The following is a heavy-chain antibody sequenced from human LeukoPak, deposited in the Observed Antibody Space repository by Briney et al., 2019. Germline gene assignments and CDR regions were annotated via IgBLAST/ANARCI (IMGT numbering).Heavy chain of an antibody. CDR1: GFTFRSYA. D-gene: IGHD6-19*01. CDR3: ARVSGWYWFDN. CDR2: ISSDGRIT. Sequence: PGGSLRLSCAASGFTFRSYAMHWVRQATGKGLEYVSAISSDGRITYYANSVKGRFTISRDNSKNTLYLQMGSLRAEDMAVYYCARVSGWYWFDNWGQGTLVTVSS. V-gene: IGHV3-64*01. J-gene: IGHJ4*02.